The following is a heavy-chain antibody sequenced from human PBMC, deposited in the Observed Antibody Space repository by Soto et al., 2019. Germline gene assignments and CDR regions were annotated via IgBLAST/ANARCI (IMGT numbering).Heavy chain of an antibody. V-gene: IGHV1-18*01. D-gene: IGHD1-26*01. Sequence: EASVKVSCKASGYTFTSYGISWVRQAPGQGLEWMGWISAYNGNTNYAQKLQGRVTMTTDTSTSTAYMELRSLRSDDTAVYYCARGDSGSYTEWFDPWGQGTLVTVSS. CDR2: ISAYNGNT. CDR3: ARGDSGSYTEWFDP. CDR1: GYTFTSYG. J-gene: IGHJ5*02.